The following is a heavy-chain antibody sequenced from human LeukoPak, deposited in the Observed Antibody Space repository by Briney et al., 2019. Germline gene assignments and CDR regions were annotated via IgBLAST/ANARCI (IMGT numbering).Heavy chain of an antibody. CDR2: IIPIFGTA. Sequence: GASVKVSCKASGGTFSSYAISWVRQAPGQGLEWMGGIIPIFGTANYAQKLQGRVTMTTDTSTSTAYMELRSLRSDDTAVYYCARRSTSPRGNWFDPWGQGTLVTVSS. V-gene: IGHV1-69*05. D-gene: IGHD2-2*01. J-gene: IGHJ5*02. CDR3: ARRSTSPRGNWFDP. CDR1: GGTFSSYA.